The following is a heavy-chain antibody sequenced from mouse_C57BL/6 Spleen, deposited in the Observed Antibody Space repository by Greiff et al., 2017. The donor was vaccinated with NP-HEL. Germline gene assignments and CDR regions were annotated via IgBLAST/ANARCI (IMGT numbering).Heavy chain of an antibody. CDR2: IYPGSGNT. V-gene: IGHV1-76*01. CDR3: AIGSYGSSLGY. CDR1: GYTFTDYY. Sequence: VQLQQSGAELARPGASVKLSCKASGYTFTDYYINWVKQRPGQGLEWIARIYPGSGNTYYNEKFKGKATLTADKSSSTAYMQLSSQTSEDSDVYVCAIGSYGSSLGYWGQGTTLTVSS. D-gene: IGHD1-1*01. J-gene: IGHJ2*01.